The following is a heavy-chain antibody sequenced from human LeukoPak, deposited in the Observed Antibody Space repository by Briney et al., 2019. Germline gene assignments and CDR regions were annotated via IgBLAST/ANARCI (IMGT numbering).Heavy chain of an antibody. J-gene: IGHJ6*03. V-gene: IGHV3-33*01. CDR3: ARGIELGNYYYYMDV. CDR2: IWYDGSNK. CDR1: GFTYSSYG. Sequence: PGGSLRLSCAASGFTYSSYGMHWVRQAPGKGLEWVAIIWYDGSNKYYADSVKGRFTISRDNSKNTLFLQMNSLRVEDTAVYYCARGIELGNYYYYMDVWGKGTTVTASS. D-gene: IGHD7-27*01.